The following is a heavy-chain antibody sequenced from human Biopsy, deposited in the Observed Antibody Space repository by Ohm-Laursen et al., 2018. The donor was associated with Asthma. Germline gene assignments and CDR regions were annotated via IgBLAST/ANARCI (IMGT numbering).Heavy chain of an antibody. CDR2: INGKSNSI. CDR1: GFTFSDYY. D-gene: IGHD6-19*01. Sequence: SLRLSCSAAGFTFSDYYMSWIRQAPGEGLEWISYINGKSNSIEYADSMKGRFTISRDNAKNSLYLQMNSLRAEDTAVYYCARDSYSSGLYDDFESWGQGTLVTVSS. J-gene: IGHJ4*02. CDR3: ARDSYSSGLYDDFES. V-gene: IGHV3-11*01.